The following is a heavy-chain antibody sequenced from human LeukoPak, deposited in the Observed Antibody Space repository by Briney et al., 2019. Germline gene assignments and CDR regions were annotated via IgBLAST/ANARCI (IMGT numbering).Heavy chain of an antibody. CDR3: AKVQQLVSNYYYYGMDV. CDR2: ISYDGSNK. V-gene: IGHV3-30*18. J-gene: IGHJ6*02. CDR1: GFTFSSYG. D-gene: IGHD6-13*01. Sequence: GGSLRLSCAASGFTFSSYGMHWVRQAPGKGLEWVAVISYDGSNKYYADSVKGRFTISRDNSKNTLYLQMNGLRAEDTAVYYCAKVQQLVSNYYYYGMDVWGQGTTVTVSS.